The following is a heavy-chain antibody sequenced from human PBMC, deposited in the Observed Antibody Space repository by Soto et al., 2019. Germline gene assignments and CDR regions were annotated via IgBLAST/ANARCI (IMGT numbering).Heavy chain of an antibody. D-gene: IGHD2-2*01. CDR3: ARAACSSTSCYNYYAYGMDV. V-gene: IGHV1-3*01. CDR1: VYTFTTYS. Sequence: XSVKVSCKASVYTFTTYSMHWVRQAPGQSLGWMGWIHAGNGNTEHSQKFQGRVTITRDTSASTAYLELGSLRSEDTAVYYCARAACSSTSCYNYYAYGMDVWGQGTAVTVS. CDR2: IHAGNGNT. J-gene: IGHJ6*02.